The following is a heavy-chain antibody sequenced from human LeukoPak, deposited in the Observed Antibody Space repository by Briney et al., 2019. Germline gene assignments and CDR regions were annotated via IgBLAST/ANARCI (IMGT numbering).Heavy chain of an antibody. Sequence: SQTLSLTCTVSGGSISSGGYYWSWIRQPPGKGLEWIGYIYHSGSTYYNPSLKSRVTISVDRSKNQFSLKLSSVTAADTAVYYCARLVRSWSTRPSSMDVWGKGTTVTVSS. CDR2: IYHSGST. D-gene: IGHD2-2*01. V-gene: IGHV4-30-2*01. CDR1: GGSISSGGYY. J-gene: IGHJ6*03. CDR3: ARLVRSWSTRPSSMDV.